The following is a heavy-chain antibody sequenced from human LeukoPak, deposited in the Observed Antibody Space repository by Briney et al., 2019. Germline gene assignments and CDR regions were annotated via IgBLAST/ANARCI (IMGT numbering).Heavy chain of an antibody. V-gene: IGHV4-34*01. CDR1: GGYFSGYY. CDR3: ARESPVVPPQPNWFDP. J-gene: IGHJ5*02. CDR2: INHSGST. D-gene: IGHD2-15*01. Sequence: PSETLSLTCAVYGGYFSGYYWSWIRQPPGKGLEWIGEINHSGSTNYNPSLKSRVTISVDTSKNQFSLKLSSVTAADTAVYYCARESPVVPPQPNWFDPWGQGTLVTVSS.